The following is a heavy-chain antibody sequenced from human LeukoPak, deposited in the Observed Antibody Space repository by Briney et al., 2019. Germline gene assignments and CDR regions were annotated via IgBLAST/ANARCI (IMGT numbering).Heavy chain of an antibody. Sequence: GGSLRLSCAASGFTFSIYGLSWVRQAPGKGLEWVSDISGSGGSTYYADSVKGRFTISRDNSKNTLYLQLNSLRAEDTAVYYCAKFYDSSAQHYYFEYWGQGTLVTVSS. V-gene: IGHV3-23*01. J-gene: IGHJ4*02. CDR3: AKFYDSSAQHYYFEY. CDR1: GFTFSIYG. D-gene: IGHD3-22*01. CDR2: ISGSGGST.